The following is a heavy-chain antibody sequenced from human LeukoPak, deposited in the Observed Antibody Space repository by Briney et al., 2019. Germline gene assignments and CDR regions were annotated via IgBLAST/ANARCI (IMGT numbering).Heavy chain of an antibody. J-gene: IGHJ4*02. CDR3: ARALTYYYDSSGYSEDYYFDY. D-gene: IGHD3-22*01. V-gene: IGHV4-38-2*02. CDR2: LSHSGST. CDR1: AYSISSGYY. Sequence: SETLPLTCTVSAYSISSGYYWGWIRQPPGKGLEWIGSLSHSGSTYYNPSLKSRVTISVDTSKNQFSLRLRSVTAADTAVYYCARALTYYYDSSGYSEDYYFDYWGQGTLVTVSS.